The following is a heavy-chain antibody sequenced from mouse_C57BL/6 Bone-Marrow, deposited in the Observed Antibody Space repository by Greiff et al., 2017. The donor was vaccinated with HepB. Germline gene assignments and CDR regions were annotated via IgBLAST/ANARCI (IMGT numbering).Heavy chain of an antibody. J-gene: IGHJ3*01. Sequence: QVQLQQSGAELVKPGASVKMSCKASGYTFTSYWITWVKQRPGQGLEWIGDIYPGSGSTNYNEKFKSKATLTVDTSSSTAYMQLSSLTSEDSAVYYCARSGHYDYDGFAYWGQGTLVTVSA. D-gene: IGHD2-4*01. CDR1: GYTFTSYW. CDR2: IYPGSGST. CDR3: ARSGHYDYDGFAY. V-gene: IGHV1-55*01.